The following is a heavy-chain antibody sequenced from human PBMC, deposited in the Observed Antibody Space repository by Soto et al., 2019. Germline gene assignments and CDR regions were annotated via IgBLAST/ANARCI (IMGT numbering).Heavy chain of an antibody. V-gene: IGHV3-23*01. Sequence: PGGSLRLSCAASGFTFSSYAMSWVRQAPGKGLEWVSSITSGFRIYYADPVKGRFTISRDNSKNTLSLQMNSLRADDTAVYYCAKGNYRVAARPDDYGGQGTVVTVSS. D-gene: IGHD6-6*01. CDR3: AKGNYRVAARPDDY. CDR1: GFTFSSYA. J-gene: IGHJ4*02. CDR2: ITSGFRI.